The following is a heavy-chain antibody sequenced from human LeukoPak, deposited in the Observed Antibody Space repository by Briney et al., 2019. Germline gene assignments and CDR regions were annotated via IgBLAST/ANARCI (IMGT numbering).Heavy chain of an antibody. CDR2: IYPGDSDT. CDR3: ARSRTTVVWWFDP. D-gene: IGHD4-23*01. J-gene: IGHJ5*02. Sequence: GESLKISCKGSGYSFTSYWIGWVRQMPGKGLEWMELIYPGDSDTRYSPSFQGQVTISADKSISTAYLRWSSLKASDTAMYFCARSRTTVVWWFDPWGQGTLVTVSS. V-gene: IGHV5-51*01. CDR1: GYSFTSYW.